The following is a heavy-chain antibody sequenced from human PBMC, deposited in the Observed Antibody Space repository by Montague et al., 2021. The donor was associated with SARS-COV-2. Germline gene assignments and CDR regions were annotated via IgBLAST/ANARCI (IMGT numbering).Heavy chain of an antibody. CDR3: ASGIYPAGNYCNRYYDGLNF. CDR2: INHNANT. Sequence: SETLSLTCAVHGGSLSGYYWCWIRQPPEKGLEWIGEINHNANTNYNPYPKSPVTISIDTSKNQFSLTMTPVTATDTATSCCASGIYPAGNYCNRYYDGLNFWGPGTTVIVSS. CDR1: GGSLSGYY. V-gene: IGHV4-34*01. J-gene: IGHJ6*02. D-gene: IGHD3-10*01.